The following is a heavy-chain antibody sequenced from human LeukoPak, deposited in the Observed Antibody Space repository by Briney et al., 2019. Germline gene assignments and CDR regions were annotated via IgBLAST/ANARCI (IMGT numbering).Heavy chain of an antibody. D-gene: IGHD3-10*01. J-gene: IGHJ4*02. V-gene: IGHV3-9*01. CDR3: AKDMGGSWFGEFNY. Sequence: GGSLRLSCAASGFTFDDYAMHWVRQAPGKGLEWVSGISWNSGSIGYADSVKGRFTISRDNAKNSLYLQMNSLRAEDTALYYCAKDMGGSWFGEFNYWGQGTLVTVSS. CDR2: ISWNSGSI. CDR1: GFTFDDYA.